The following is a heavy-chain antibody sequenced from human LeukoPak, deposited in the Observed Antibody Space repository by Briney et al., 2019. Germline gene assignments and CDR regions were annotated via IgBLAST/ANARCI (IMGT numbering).Heavy chain of an antibody. D-gene: IGHD2-15*01. CDR3: ATIPLYCSGGSCYPDAFDI. V-gene: IGHV5-51*01. J-gene: IGHJ3*02. CDR1: GYSFTSYW. Sequence: GESLKISCKGSGYSFTSYWIGWVRQMLGKGLEWMGIISPGDSDTRYSPSFQGQVTISADKSISTAYLQWSSLKASDTAMYYCATIPLYCSGGSCYPDAFDIWGQGTMVTVSS. CDR2: ISPGDSDT.